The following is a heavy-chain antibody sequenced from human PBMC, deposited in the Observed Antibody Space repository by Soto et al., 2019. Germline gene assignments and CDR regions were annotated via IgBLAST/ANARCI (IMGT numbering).Heavy chain of an antibody. J-gene: IGHJ6*02. CDR1: GGTISSYY. CDR2: IYHSGST. D-gene: IGHD3-9*01. CDR3: ARHPTPPPTGSTYYYYGMDV. V-gene: IGHV4-59*01. Sequence: SATLSLPCTVSGGTISSYYWSWIRQPPGKGLEWIGYIYHSGSTNYNPSLKSRVTISVDTSKNQCSLKLSAVTAADTAMYYCARHPTPPPTGSTYYYYGMDVWGQGTTVTVSS.